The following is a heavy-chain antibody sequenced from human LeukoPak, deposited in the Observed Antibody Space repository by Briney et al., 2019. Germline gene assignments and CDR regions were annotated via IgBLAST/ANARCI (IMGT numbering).Heavy chain of an antibody. CDR3: ARGERLRFSASEYGMDV. V-gene: IGHV1-2*02. J-gene: IGHJ6*02. Sequence: ASVKVSCKASGYTFTGYYMHWVRQAPGQGLEWMGWINPNSGGTNYAQKFQGRVTMTRDMSISTAYMELSRLRSDDTAVYYCARGERLRFSASEYGMDVWGQGTTVTVSS. CDR2: INPNSGGT. D-gene: IGHD3-3*01. CDR1: GYTFTGYY.